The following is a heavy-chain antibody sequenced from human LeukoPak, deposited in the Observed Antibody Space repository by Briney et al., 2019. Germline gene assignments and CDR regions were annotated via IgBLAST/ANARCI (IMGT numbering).Heavy chain of an antibody. Sequence: PGGSLRLSCAASGFIFKSYAMNWVRQAPGKGLEWVSGISGFGGSTYYAASVKGRFTISRDNSKNTVYLQMNRLRVEDTALYYCVRSLDYWGQGTLVTVSS. CDR1: GFIFKSYA. J-gene: IGHJ4*02. V-gene: IGHV3-23*01. CDR2: ISGFGGST. CDR3: VRSLDY.